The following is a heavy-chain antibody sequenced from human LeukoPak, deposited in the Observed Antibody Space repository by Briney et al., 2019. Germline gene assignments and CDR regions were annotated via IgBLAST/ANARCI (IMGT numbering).Heavy chain of an antibody. CDR2: INPNSGST. D-gene: IGHD4-11*01. CDR1: GYTFTGYY. V-gene: IGHV1-2*02. Sequence: GASVKVSCKASGYTFTGYYMHWVRQAPGQGLEWMGWINPNSGSTNYAQKFQGRVTMTRDTSISTAYMELSRLRSDDTAVYYCARTVTGYYFDYWGQGTLVTVSS. CDR3: ARTVTGYYFDY. J-gene: IGHJ4*02.